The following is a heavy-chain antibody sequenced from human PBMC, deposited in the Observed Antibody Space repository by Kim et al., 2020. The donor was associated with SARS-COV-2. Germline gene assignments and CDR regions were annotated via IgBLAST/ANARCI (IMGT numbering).Heavy chain of an antibody. J-gene: IGHJ6*02. CDR1: GGTFSSYA. D-gene: IGHD2-2*01. Sequence: SVKVSCKASGGTFSSYAISWVRQAPGQGLEWMGGIIPIFGTANYAQKFQGRVTNTADESTSTAYMELSSLRSEDTAVYYCAREDIVVVPAAKEYYYYGMDVWGQGTTVTVSS. V-gene: IGHV1-69*13. CDR2: IIPIFGTA. CDR3: AREDIVVVPAAKEYYYYGMDV.